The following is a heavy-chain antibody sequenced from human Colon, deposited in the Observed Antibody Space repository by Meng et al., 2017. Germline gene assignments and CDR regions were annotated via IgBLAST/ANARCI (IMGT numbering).Heavy chain of an antibody. CDR1: AYTFKNFG. CDR3: ARDQRYHTVRGIVVGLDY. V-gene: IGHV1-46*02. D-gene: IGHD3-10*01. CDR2: INLSGVST. Sequence: QDQRVRSGAQVKKPGASVKVSCKTSAYTFKNFGISWVQQAPGKGLEWMGVINLSGVSTAQKFQGRLTLTRDTSTSTVYMELSSLTSEDTAVYYCARDQRYHTVRGIVVGLDYWGQGALVTVSS. J-gene: IGHJ4*02.